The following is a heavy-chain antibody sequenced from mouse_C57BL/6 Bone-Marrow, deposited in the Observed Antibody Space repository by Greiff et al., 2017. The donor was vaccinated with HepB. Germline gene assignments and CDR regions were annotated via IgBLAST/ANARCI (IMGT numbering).Heavy chain of an antibody. CDR3: VKAPYYYGSSYDAMDY. D-gene: IGHD1-1*01. Sequence: EVQRVDSGGGLVQPGASLRLSCAASGFTFTDYYMSWVRQPPGKAPEWLALIRNKANGYTTEYTASVKGRFTISRDNSQNILYLQMNTLRAEDSATYYCVKAPYYYGSSYDAMDYWGQGTSVTVSS. J-gene: IGHJ4*01. V-gene: IGHV7-4*01. CDR2: IRNKANGYTT. CDR1: GFTFTDYY.